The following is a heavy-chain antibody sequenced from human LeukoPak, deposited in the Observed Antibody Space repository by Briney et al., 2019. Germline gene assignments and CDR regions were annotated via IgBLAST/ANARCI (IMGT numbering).Heavy chain of an antibody. Sequence: GGSLRLSCAASGFTVSSNYMSWVRQAPGKGLEWVSVIYSGGSTYYADSVKGRFTISRDNSKNTLYLQMNSLRAEDTDVYYCARERSGYNDYWGQGTLVTVSS. D-gene: IGHD3-22*01. CDR3: ARERSGYNDY. CDR1: GFTVSSNY. J-gene: IGHJ4*02. V-gene: IGHV3-53*01. CDR2: IYSGGST.